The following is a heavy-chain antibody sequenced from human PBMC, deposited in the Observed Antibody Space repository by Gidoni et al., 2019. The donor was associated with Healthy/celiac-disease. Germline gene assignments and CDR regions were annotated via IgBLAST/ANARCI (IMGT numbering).Heavy chain of an antibody. J-gene: IGHJ4*02. V-gene: IGHV1-58*01. D-gene: IGHD1-1*01. Sequence: QMQLVQSGPEVKKPGTSVKVSCKASGFTFTSSAVQWVRQARGQRLEWIGWIVVGSGNTNYAQKFQERVTITRDMSTSTAYMELSSLRSEDTAVYYCAADLWQTGTNSRNDYWGQGTLVTVSS. CDR1: GFTFTSSA. CDR2: IVVGSGNT. CDR3: AADLWQTGTNSRNDY.